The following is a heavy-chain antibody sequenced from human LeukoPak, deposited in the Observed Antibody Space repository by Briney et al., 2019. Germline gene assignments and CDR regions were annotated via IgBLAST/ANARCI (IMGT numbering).Heavy chain of an antibody. Sequence: GGSLRLSCAASGFRFGSFWMTWVRQAPGKGLEWVAYMKQDGSEIYYVDSVKGRFTISRDNANNSLYLQMNSLRAEDTALYYCARGVYQFDYWGQGTLVTVSS. CDR2: MKQDGSEI. CDR1: GFRFGSFW. J-gene: IGHJ4*02. CDR3: ARGVYQFDY. D-gene: IGHD3-16*02. V-gene: IGHV3-7*01.